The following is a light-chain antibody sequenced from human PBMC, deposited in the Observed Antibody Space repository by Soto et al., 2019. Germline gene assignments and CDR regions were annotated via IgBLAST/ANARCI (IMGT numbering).Light chain of an antibody. Sequence: QSVLTQPPSASGTPGQRVTISCSGSSSNIGTNSVNWYQQLPGTAPKLLIYHGDQRPSGVPDRFSGYKSGTSASLAISGLQSEDEADYYCAAWDDSLNGRIFGTGTKVTVL. CDR1: SSNIGTNS. CDR2: HGD. CDR3: AAWDDSLNGRI. J-gene: IGLJ1*01. V-gene: IGLV1-44*01.